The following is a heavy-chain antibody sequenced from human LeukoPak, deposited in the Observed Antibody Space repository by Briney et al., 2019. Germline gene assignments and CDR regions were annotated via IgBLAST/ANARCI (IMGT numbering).Heavy chain of an antibody. J-gene: IGHJ3*02. CDR3: ARVRDAFDI. CDR1: GVSVSSGSYY. Sequence: PSETLSLACTVSGVSVSSGSYYWSWIRQPPGKGLEWIGYIYYSGSTNYNPSLKSRVTISVDTSKNQFSLKLSSVTAADTAVYYCARVRDAFDIWGQGTMVTVSS. V-gene: IGHV4-61*01. CDR2: IYYSGST.